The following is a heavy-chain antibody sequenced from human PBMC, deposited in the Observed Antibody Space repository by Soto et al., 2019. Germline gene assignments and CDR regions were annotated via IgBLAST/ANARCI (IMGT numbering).Heavy chain of an antibody. CDR3: ARDRPEGMRNWFDP. D-gene: IGHD3-10*01. J-gene: IGHJ5*02. CDR1: GGSGGSFSGYY. Sequence: SETLSLTCAVYGGSGGSFSGYYWSWIRQPPGKGLEWIGEINHSGSTNYNPSLRSRVTISVDTSKNQFSLKLSSVTAADTGMYYCARDRPEGMRNWFDPWGQGTLVTVSS. V-gene: IGHV4-34*01. CDR2: INHSGST.